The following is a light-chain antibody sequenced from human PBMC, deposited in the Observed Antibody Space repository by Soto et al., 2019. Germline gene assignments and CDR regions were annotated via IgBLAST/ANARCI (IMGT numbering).Light chain of an antibody. J-gene: IGKJ4*01. CDR2: GAS. CDR1: QSGSANY. Sequence: NVLTPPAGTLSSSPGQRATLSGRAGQSGSANYLAWYQKKCGQPPRLLVYGASSRTTGITDRFTGSMSGTDFTLIISILQPEDFAMYYCHQYGPSPLPGSSQHPFGGGTKVE. CDR3: HQYGPSPLPGSSQHP. V-gene: IGKV3-20*01.